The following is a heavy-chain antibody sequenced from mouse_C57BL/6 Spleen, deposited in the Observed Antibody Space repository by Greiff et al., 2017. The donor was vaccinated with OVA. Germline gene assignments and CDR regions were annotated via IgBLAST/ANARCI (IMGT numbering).Heavy chain of an antibody. J-gene: IGHJ2*01. D-gene: IGHD2-5*01. Sequence: EVKLMESGAELVRPGASVKLSCTASGFNIKDDYMHWVKQRPEQGLEWIGWIDPENGDTEYASKFQGKATITADTSSNTAYLQLSSLTSEDTAVYYCTLYYSNYRFDYWGQGTTLTVSS. V-gene: IGHV14-4*01. CDR3: TLYYSNYRFDY. CDR2: IDPENGDT. CDR1: GFNIKDDY.